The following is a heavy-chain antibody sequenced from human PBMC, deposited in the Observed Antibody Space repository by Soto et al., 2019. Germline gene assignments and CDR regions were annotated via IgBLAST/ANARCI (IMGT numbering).Heavy chain of an antibody. V-gene: IGHV4-39*01. CDR1: GASISVHSYY. CDR3: TRRYNWTDTYFDP. Sequence: PSETLSLTCTVSGASISVHSYYWTWIRQPPGKGLEWIGSSYYSGTTYFNPSLKSRATISVDTSKNQFSLRLTSVTAADTAIYYCTRRYNWTDTYFDPWGPGALVSV. CDR2: SYYSGTT. J-gene: IGHJ5*02. D-gene: IGHD1-20*01.